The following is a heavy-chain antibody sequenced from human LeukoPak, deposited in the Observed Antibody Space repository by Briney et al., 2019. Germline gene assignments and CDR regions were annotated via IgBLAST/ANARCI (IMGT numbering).Heavy chain of an antibody. Sequence: GGSVRLSCAASGFAFSSYWMHWVRQAPGKGLVWVSRINSDGSSTSYADSVKGRFTISRDNAKNTLYLQMNSLRAEDTAVYYCARGRSSGWAPRHDYWGQGTLVTVSS. V-gene: IGHV3-74*01. J-gene: IGHJ4*02. CDR3: ARGRSSGWAPRHDY. CDR2: INSDGSST. CDR1: GFAFSSYW. D-gene: IGHD6-19*01.